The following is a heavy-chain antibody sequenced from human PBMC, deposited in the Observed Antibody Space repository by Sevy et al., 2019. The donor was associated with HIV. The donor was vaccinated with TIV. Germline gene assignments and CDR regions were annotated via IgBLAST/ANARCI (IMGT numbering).Heavy chain of an antibody. V-gene: IGHV3-23*01. D-gene: IGHD2-2*01. CDR1: GFTFSSYA. CDR3: AKEGSSTSPSYFDY. J-gene: IGHJ4*02. CDR2: IRDSGGST. Sequence: GSLRLSCAASGFTFSSYAMSWVRQAPGKGLEWVSGIRDSGGSTYYADSVEGRFTISRDNSKNTLYLQMNSLRAEDTAVYYCAKEGSSTSPSYFDYWGQGTLVTVSS.